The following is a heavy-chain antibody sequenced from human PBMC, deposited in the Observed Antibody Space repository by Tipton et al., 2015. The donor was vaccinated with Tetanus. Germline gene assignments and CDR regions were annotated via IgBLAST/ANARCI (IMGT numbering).Heavy chain of an antibody. CDR1: GGSFSGYL. J-gene: IGHJ4*02. CDR3: ARGTGDY. D-gene: IGHD1-14*01. V-gene: IGHV4-34*01. Sequence: KPSKTLSLTCSVSGGSFSGYLWSWVRQPSGKGLEWIGEINHSGTTNYNPSLKSRVTISVDTSKNQFSLKLSSVTAADTAVYYCARGTGDYWGQGTLVTVSS. CDR2: INHSGTT.